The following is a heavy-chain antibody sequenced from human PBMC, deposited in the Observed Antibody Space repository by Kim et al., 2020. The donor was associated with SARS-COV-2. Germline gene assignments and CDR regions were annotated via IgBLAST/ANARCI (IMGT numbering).Heavy chain of an antibody. CDR3: AKDLKAIAAALDYYYGMDV. D-gene: IGHD6-13*01. Sequence: GGSLRLSCAASGFTFDDYTMHWVRQAPGKGLEWVSLISWDGGTTYSADSVKGRFTISRDNSKNSLYLQMNSLRSEDTALYYCAKDLKAIAAALDYYYGMDVWGQGTTVTVSS. CDR1: GFTFDDYT. CDR2: ISWDGGTT. J-gene: IGHJ6*02. V-gene: IGHV3-43*01.